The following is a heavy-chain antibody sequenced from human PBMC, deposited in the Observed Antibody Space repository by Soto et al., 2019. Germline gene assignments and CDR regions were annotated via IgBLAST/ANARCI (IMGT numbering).Heavy chain of an antibody. J-gene: IGHJ4*02. Sequence: GSLRLSCAASGFTFTNYAIIFFRHSPGKGLEWVSAISGSGGSTYYADSVKGRFTISRDNSKNTLYLQMNSLRAEDTAVYYCAKDFYDSSGYTLYWGQGTLVTVSS. CDR1: GFTFTNYA. CDR2: ISGSGGST. CDR3: AKDFYDSSGYTLY. D-gene: IGHD3-22*01. V-gene: IGHV3-23*01.